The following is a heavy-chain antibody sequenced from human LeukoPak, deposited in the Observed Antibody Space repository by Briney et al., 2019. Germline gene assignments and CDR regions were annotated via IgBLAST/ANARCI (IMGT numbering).Heavy chain of an antibody. J-gene: IGHJ4*02. CDR1: GFTFYSYG. Sequence: GGSLRLSCAASGFTFYSYGMHWVRQAPGKGLEWVALISYNAKNNYYADSVKGRFTISRDNSKNTLYLQVSSLRTEDTAVYFCAKDNRGYFDFWGQGTLVTVSS. CDR2: ISYNAKNN. V-gene: IGHV3-30*18. CDR3: AKDNRGYFDF. D-gene: IGHD1-14*01.